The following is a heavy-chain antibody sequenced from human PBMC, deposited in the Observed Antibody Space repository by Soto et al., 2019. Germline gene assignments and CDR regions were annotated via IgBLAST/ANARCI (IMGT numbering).Heavy chain of an antibody. D-gene: IGHD4-4*01. CDR3: ARDKGSSNPIYYYYYGMDV. CDR1: GFTFSSYS. Sequence: EVQLVESGGGLVQPGGSLRLSCAASGFTFSSYSMNWVRQAPGKGLEWVSYISSSSSTIYYADSVKGRFTISRDNAKNALYLQMNSLRDEDTAVYYCARDKGSSNPIYYYYYGMDVWGQGTTVTVSS. CDR2: ISSSSSTI. J-gene: IGHJ6*02. V-gene: IGHV3-48*02.